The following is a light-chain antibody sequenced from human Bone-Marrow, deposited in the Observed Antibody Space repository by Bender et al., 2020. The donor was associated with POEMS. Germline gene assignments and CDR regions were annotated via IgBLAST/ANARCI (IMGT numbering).Light chain of an antibody. CDR3: CSSAGNAYV. J-gene: IGLJ1*01. Sequence: QSDLTQPASVSGSPGQSITISCTGTSSDVGSYNLVSWYQQHPGKAPRLIIYEGSQRPSGVSDRFSGSQSGNTASLTISGLQADDEADYYCCSSAGNAYVFGTGTKVTVL. CDR1: SSDVGSYNL. CDR2: EGS. V-gene: IGLV2-23*01.